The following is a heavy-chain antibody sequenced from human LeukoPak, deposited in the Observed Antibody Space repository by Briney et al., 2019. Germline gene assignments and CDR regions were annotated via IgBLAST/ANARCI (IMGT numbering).Heavy chain of an antibody. CDR1: DGATSSYY. CDR3: ARDDGDYVDY. CDR2: IHHSGST. Sequence: SETLSLTCTVSDGATSSYYWNWIRQPPGKGLEWIGYIHHSGSTNYSPSFKSRATISMDTSTNQFSLKLNSVTAADTAVYYCARDDGDYVDYWGQGTLVTVSS. D-gene: IGHD4-17*01. V-gene: IGHV4-4*08. J-gene: IGHJ4*02.